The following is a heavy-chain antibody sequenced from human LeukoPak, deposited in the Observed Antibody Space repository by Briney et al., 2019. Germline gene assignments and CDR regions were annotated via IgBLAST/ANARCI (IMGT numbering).Heavy chain of an antibody. Sequence: GGSLRLSCSASGFTFSSYAMHWVRQAPGKGLEYVSAISSNGGSTYYADSVKGGFTISRDNSKNTLYLQMSSLRAEDTAVYYCVKDPVGATLPGTWFDPWGQGTLVTVSS. J-gene: IGHJ5*02. D-gene: IGHD1-26*01. CDR2: ISSNGGST. CDR3: VKDPVGATLPGTWFDP. V-gene: IGHV3-64D*06. CDR1: GFTFSSYA.